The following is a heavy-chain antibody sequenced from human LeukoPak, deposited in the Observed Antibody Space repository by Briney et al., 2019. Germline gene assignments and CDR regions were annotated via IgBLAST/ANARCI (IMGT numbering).Heavy chain of an antibody. CDR2: MNPNTGNT. Sequence: ASVKVSCKASGFTFTSYDINWVRQASGQEFEWMGWMNPNTGNTGYAQKFQGRVTMTRDTFTSTAYMELRGLRSEDTAVYYCVRDGEGAGISVNYWFDPWGQGTLVTVSS. CDR3: VRDGEGAGISVNYWFDP. D-gene: IGHD6-13*01. V-gene: IGHV1-8*01. J-gene: IGHJ5*02. CDR1: GFTFTSYD.